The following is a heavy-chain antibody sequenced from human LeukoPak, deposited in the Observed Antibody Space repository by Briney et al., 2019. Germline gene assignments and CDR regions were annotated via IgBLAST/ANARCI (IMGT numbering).Heavy chain of an antibody. V-gene: IGHV4-59*12. CDR3: AREVVVAAFDP. J-gene: IGHJ5*02. D-gene: IGHD2-15*01. CDR1: GGSISSYY. CDR2: IYYSGST. Sequence: SETLSLTCTVSGGSISSYYWSWIRQPPGKGLEWIGYIYYSGSTNYNPSLKSRVTISVDTSKNQFSLKLSSVTAADTAVYYCAREVVVAAFDPWGQGTLVTVSS.